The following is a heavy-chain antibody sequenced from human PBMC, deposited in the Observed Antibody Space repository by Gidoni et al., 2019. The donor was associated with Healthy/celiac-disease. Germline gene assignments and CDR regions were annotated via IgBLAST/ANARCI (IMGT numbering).Heavy chain of an antibody. V-gene: IGHV3-74*01. D-gene: IGHD4-17*01. Sequence: VKGRFTIPRDNTKSTLYLQMNSLGAEDTAVYYCARVVLREFDPWGQGTLVTVSS. CDR3: ARVVLREFDP. J-gene: IGHJ5*02.